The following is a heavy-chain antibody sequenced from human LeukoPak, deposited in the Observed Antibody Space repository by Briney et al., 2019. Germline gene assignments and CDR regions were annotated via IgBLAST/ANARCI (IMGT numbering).Heavy chain of an antibody. Sequence: GGSLRLSCAASGITXRNXXMHWVRQAPGKGLEWVAFIWYDGSNKYYADSVKGRFTISRDNSRNTLFLQMNSLRAEDTAVYYCATDRATQYFDYWGQGTLVGVSS. CDR3: ATDRATQYFDY. CDR1: GITXRNXX. V-gene: IGHV3-30*02. D-gene: IGHD2-15*01. CDR2: IWYDGSNK. J-gene: IGHJ4*02.